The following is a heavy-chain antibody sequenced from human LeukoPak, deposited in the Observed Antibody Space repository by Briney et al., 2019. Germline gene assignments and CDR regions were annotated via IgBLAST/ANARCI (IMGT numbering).Heavy chain of an antibody. CDR1: GYTFTGYY. CDR2: INPNSGGT. D-gene: IGHD2-2*01. Sequence: ASVKVSCKASGYTFTGYYMHWVRQAPGQGLEWMGWINPNSGGTNYAQKFQGRVTMTRDTSISTAYMELSRLRSDDTAVYYCARDRIWGVLPAATQDYWGQGTLVTVSS. CDR3: ARDRIWGVLPAATQDY. J-gene: IGHJ4*02. V-gene: IGHV1-2*02.